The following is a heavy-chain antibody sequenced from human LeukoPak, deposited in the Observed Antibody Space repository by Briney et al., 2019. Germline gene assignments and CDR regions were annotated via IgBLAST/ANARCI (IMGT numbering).Heavy chain of an antibody. J-gene: IGHJ6*03. CDR3: ARGLYDYEPYYYMDV. CDR1: GYTFTSYG. V-gene: IGHV1-18*01. CDR2: ISAYNGNT. Sequence: EASVKVSCKASGYTFTSYGISWVRLAPGQGLEWMGWISAYNGNTNYAQKLQGRVTMTTDTSTSTAYMELRSLRSDDTAVYYCARGLYDYEPYYYMDVWGKGTTVTVSS. D-gene: IGHD4-17*01.